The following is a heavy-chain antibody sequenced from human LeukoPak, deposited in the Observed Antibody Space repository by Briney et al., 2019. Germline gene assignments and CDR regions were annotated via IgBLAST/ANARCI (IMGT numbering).Heavy chain of an antibody. CDR1: GFIFSSYG. J-gene: IGHJ4*02. CDR2: IWYDGTNK. CDR3: ARDKIYDFWSGHNFDY. Sequence: GRSLRLSCVASGFIFSSYGMHWVRQAPGKGLEWVAVIWYDGTNKYYGDSVKGQFTISRDNSKNTLYLQINRLRVEDTAVYYCARDKIYDFWSGHNFDYWGQGTLVTVSS. V-gene: IGHV3-33*01. D-gene: IGHD3-3*01.